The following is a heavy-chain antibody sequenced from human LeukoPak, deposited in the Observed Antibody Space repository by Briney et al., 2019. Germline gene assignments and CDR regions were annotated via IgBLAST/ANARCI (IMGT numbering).Heavy chain of an antibody. V-gene: IGHV4-39*01. J-gene: IGHJ4*02. Sequence: PSETLSLTCTVSGGSISGSSYYWGWIRQPPGKGLEWIGSIYYSGSTYYNPSLKSRVTISVDTSKNQFSLKLSSVTAADTAVYYCEGLRGDILTGYYTYDYWRQGTLVTVSS. CDR3: EGLRGDILTGYYTYDY. CDR2: IYYSGST. D-gene: IGHD3-9*01. CDR1: GGSISGSSYY.